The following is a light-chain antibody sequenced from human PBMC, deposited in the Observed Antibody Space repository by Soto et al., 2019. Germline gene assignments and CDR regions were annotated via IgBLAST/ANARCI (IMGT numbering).Light chain of an antibody. V-gene: IGKV1-39*01. Sequence: DIHMTQSPSSLSAFVGDTVTITCRATDSIDRYLNWYQQKPGQAPRVLITAASTLQSGVPSRFSGSGSGTDFTLTINNLQPEDFATYYCQRTYNAPFTFGPGTKVDIK. J-gene: IGKJ3*01. CDR2: AAS. CDR3: QRTYNAPFT. CDR1: DSIDRY.